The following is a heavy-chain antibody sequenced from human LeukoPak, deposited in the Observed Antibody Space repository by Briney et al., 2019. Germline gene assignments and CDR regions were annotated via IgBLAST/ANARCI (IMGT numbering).Heavy chain of an antibody. CDR2: IWYDGSNK. Sequence: GGSLRLSCAASGFTFSSYGMHWVRQAPGKGLEWVAVIWYDGSNKYYADSVKGRFTISRDNSKNTLYLQMNSLRAEDTAVYYCARGTYIVATNYAIDIWGQGTMVTVSS. CDR3: ARGTYIVATNYAIDI. J-gene: IGHJ3*02. CDR1: GFTFSSYG. D-gene: IGHD5-12*01. V-gene: IGHV3-33*01.